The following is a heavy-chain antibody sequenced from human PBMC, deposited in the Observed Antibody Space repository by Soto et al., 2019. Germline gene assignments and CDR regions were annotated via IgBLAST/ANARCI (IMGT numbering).Heavy chain of an antibody. CDR3: AIMSIAARYYGMDG. D-gene: IGHD6-6*01. J-gene: IGHJ6*02. V-gene: IGHV3-21*01. Sequence: EVQLVESGGGLVKPGGSLRLSCAASGFTFSSYSMNWVRQAPGKGLEWVSSISSSSSYIYYADSVKGRFTISRDNAKNSLYLQMNSLRAEDTAVYYCAIMSIAARYYGMDGWGQGTTVTVSS. CDR2: ISSSSSYI. CDR1: GFTFSSYS.